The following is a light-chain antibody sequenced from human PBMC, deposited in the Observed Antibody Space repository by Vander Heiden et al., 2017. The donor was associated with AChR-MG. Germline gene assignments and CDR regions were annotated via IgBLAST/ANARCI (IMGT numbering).Light chain of an antibody. Sequence: QSVLTQPPSVSGAPGQRVTIACTGSSSYIGAAYGVQWHPQLPGTAPKLLIYNEDSRPSGVPDRFSGSKSGTTAALAITGLQAEDEADYYCQSYDSGLSGFYVFGTGTKVTVL. CDR2: NED. CDR1: SSYIGAAYG. CDR3: QSYDSGLSGFYV. V-gene: IGLV1-40*01. J-gene: IGLJ1*01.